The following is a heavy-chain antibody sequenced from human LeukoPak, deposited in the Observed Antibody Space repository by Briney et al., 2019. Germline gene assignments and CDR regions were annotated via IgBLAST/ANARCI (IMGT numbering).Heavy chain of an antibody. CDR2: IRSKAYGGTT. J-gene: IGHJ4*02. V-gene: IGHV3-49*03. CDR1: GFTFGDYA. Sequence: GGSLRLSFTASGFTFGDYAMSWFRQAPGKGLEWVGFIRSKAYGGTTEYAASVKGRFIISRDDSKSIAYLQMNSLKTEDTAVYYCTIFPRIAVALSNFDYWGQGTLVTVSS. CDR3: TIFPRIAVALSNFDY. D-gene: IGHD6-19*01.